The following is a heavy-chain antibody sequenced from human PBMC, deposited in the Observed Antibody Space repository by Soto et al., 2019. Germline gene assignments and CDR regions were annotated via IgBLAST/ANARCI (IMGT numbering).Heavy chain of an antibody. J-gene: IGHJ3*02. D-gene: IGHD6-19*01. Sequence: SATLSLTCTVSGGSISSYYWSWIRQPPGKGLEWIGYIYYSGSTNYNPSLKSRVTISVDTSKNQFSLKLSSVTAADTAVYYCARTPTSSGWDDAFDIWGQGTMVTVSS. CDR3: ARTPTSSGWDDAFDI. CDR2: IYYSGST. V-gene: IGHV4-59*01. CDR1: GGSISSYY.